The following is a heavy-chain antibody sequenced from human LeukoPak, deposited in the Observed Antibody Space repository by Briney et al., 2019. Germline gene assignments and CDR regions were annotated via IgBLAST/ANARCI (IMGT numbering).Heavy chain of an antibody. Sequence: QSGASLRLSCAASGFRFSTYAMSWVRQAPGKGLEWVSIISNSGDGTYYADSVKGRFTISRDNSQNTLYLQMSSLRAEDTAVYYCAKGVSLAIPATRAFDYWGQGTLVTVSS. CDR2: ISNSGDGT. V-gene: IGHV3-23*01. D-gene: IGHD1-14*01. CDR1: GFRFSTYA. J-gene: IGHJ4*02. CDR3: AKGVSLAIPATRAFDY.